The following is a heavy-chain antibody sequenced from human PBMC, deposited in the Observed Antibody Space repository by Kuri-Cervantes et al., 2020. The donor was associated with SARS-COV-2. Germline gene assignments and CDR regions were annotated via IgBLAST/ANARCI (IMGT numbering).Heavy chain of an antibody. CDR1: GFIFSDYY. J-gene: IGHJ4*02. D-gene: IGHD4-17*01. CDR2: ISGSGGST. Sequence: GESLKISCTASGFIFSDYYITWIRQAPGKGLEWVSAISGSGGSTYYADSVKGRFTISRDNSKNTLYLQMNSLRAEDTAVYYCARDDYGDGFTYWGQGTLVTVSS. CDR3: ARDDYGDGFTY. V-gene: IGHV3-23*01.